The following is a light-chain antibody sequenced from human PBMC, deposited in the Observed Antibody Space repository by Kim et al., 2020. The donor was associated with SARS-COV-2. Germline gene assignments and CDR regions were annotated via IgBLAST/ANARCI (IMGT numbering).Light chain of an antibody. Sequence: GGTVTLTCASSTAAVTSGHYPYWFQQKPGQAPTTLIYDTNNKHSWTPARFSGSLLGDKAALTLSGAQPEDEADYYCSITYSDARPVFGGGTQLTVL. V-gene: IGLV7-46*01. CDR1: TAAVTSGHY. CDR3: SITYSDARPV. J-gene: IGLJ2*01. CDR2: DTN.